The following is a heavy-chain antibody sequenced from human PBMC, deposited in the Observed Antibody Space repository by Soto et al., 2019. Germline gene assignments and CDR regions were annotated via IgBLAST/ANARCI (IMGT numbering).Heavy chain of an antibody. D-gene: IGHD4-17*01. Sequence: QVQLVQSGAEVKKPGSSVRVSCKASGGTLNSYTITWVRQAPGQGLEWMGGIIPVFGTTDYAQKFQGRITMTADQSTGTAYLDLFSLRSEDTAIYYCSISNSYGRGDFWGQGTLVTVSS. CDR2: IIPVFGTT. CDR1: GGTLNSYT. V-gene: IGHV1-69*01. J-gene: IGHJ4*02. CDR3: SISNSYGRGDF.